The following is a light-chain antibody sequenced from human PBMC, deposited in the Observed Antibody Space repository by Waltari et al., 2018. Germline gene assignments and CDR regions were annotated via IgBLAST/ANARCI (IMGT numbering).Light chain of an antibody. CDR3: ALYMGSGIWV. V-gene: IGLV8-61*01. CDR2: KAD. CDR1: PCSVSTTSY. J-gene: IGLJ3*02. Sequence: QTVVTQEPSLSVSPGGTVTLTCSLSPCSVSTTSYATWYQQSPGQAPRTLVYKADSRSSGVPDRFSGSILGNKAALTITGAQADDESDYYCALYMGSGIWVFGGGTKLTVL.